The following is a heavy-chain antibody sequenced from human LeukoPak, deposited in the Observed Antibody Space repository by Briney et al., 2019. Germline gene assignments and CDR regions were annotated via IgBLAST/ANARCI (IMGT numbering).Heavy chain of an antibody. J-gene: IGHJ6*02. V-gene: IGHV3-21*01. Sequence: KPGGSLRLSCAASGFAFSNFAMSWVRQAPGKGLEWVSSISSSSTYIHYADSVKGRFTISRDNAKNSLYLQMNSLRAEDTAVYYCVSKWIDATVGYYYYGMDVWGQGTTVTVSS. D-gene: IGHD5-12*01. CDR2: ISSSSTYI. CDR1: GFAFSNFA. CDR3: VSKWIDATVGYYYYGMDV.